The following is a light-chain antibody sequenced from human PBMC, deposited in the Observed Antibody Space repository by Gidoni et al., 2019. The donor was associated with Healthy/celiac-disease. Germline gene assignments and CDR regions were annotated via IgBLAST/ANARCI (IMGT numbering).Light chain of an antibody. Sequence: IVLTQSPATLSLSPGAIATLACRASQSVSSYLAWYQQEPGQAPRLLIYDASNRATGIPARFSGSGSGTDFTLTISSLEPEDFAVYYCQQRSNWPPLTFGGGTKVEIK. CDR2: DAS. CDR1: QSVSSY. V-gene: IGKV3-11*01. CDR3: QQRSNWPPLT. J-gene: IGKJ4*01.